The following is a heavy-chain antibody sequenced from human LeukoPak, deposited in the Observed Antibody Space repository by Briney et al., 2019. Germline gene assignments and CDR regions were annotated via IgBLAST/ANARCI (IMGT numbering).Heavy chain of an antibody. CDR1: AGSTSSGGYS. D-gene: IGHD4-17*01. J-gene: IGHJ4*01. CDR3: ATRVENDYGDYVDDY. V-gene: IGHV4-30-2*01. Sequence: TLSLTCAVSAGSTSSGGYSWSWIRQPPGKGLEGTGNIYHSGSTYYNPSLKSRVTISVDRSKNPFSLKLGSVTAADTAVYYCATRVENDYGDYVDDYWGHGTLVTVSS. CDR2: IYHSGST.